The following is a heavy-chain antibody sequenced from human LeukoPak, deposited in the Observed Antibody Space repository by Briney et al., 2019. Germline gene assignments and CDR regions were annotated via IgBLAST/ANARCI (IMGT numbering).Heavy chain of an antibody. CDR3: ARRIAARPFDY. V-gene: IGHV4-39*01. CDR1: GGSISSSSYY. D-gene: IGHD6-6*01. Sequence: PSETLSLTCTVSGGSISSSSYYWGWIRQPPGQGLEWIGSIYYSGSTYYNPSLKSRVTIPVDTSKNQFSLKLSSVTAADTAVYYCARRIAARPFDYWGQGTLVAVSS. J-gene: IGHJ4*02. CDR2: IYYSGST.